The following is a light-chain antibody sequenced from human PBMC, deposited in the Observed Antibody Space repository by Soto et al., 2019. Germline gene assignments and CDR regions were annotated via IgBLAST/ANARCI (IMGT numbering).Light chain of an antibody. V-gene: IGKV1-5*01. CDR3: QQYNNWPIT. J-gene: IGKJ5*01. CDR1: QTISNW. CDR2: DAS. Sequence: DIQMTQSPSSLSASVGDRVTITCRASQTISNWLAWYQQKPGKAPKLLIYDASSLESGVPSRFSGSGSGTEFTLTITSLQSEDFAVYYCQQYNNWPITFGQGTRLEIK.